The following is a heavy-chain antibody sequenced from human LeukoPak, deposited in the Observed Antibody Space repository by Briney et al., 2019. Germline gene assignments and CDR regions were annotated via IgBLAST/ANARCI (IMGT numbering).Heavy chain of an antibody. CDR2: ISSSSSYI. CDR3: ARSWFGELTLDY. D-gene: IGHD3-10*01. Sequence: GGSLRLSCAASGFTFSSYSMNWVRQAPGKGLEWVSPISSSSSYIYYADSVKGRFTISRDNAKNSLYLQMNSLRAEDTAVYYCARSWFGELTLDYWGQGTLVTVSS. CDR1: GFTFSSYS. J-gene: IGHJ4*02. V-gene: IGHV3-21*01.